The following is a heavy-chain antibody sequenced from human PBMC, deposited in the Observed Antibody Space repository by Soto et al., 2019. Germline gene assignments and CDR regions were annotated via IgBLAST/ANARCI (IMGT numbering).Heavy chain of an antibody. CDR1: GFTFSSYT. CDR2: ITGSAGST. Sequence: LRLSCAASGFTFSSYTMSWVRQAPGKGLEWVSAITGSAGSTYYADSVKGRFTISRDNSKNTLYLQMNSLRAEDTAVYYCAKDSFGDYAPYYFDNWGQGTLVTVSS. V-gene: IGHV3-23*01. D-gene: IGHD4-17*01. CDR3: AKDSFGDYAPYYFDN. J-gene: IGHJ4*02.